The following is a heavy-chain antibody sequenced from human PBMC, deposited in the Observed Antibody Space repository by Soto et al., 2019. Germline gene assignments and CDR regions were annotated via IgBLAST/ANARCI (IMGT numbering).Heavy chain of an antibody. CDR1: GYTFRNYG. D-gene: IGHD3-3*01. CDR2: ISAYNGNT. J-gene: IGHJ6*02. Sequence: SVKVSCKASGYTFRNYGISWVRQAPGQGLEWMGWISAYNGNTNYAQKLQGRVTMTTDTSTSTAYMELRSLRSDDTAVYYCARDRGTIFGVVHYGMDVWGQGTTVTVSS. V-gene: IGHV1-18*01. CDR3: ARDRGTIFGVVHYGMDV.